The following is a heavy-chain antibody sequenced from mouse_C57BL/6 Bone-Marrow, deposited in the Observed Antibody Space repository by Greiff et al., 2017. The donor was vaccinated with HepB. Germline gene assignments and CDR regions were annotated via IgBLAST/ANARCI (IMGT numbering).Heavy chain of an antibody. D-gene: IGHD4-1*01. CDR3: VNWVFDY. CDR1: GYTFTSYW. V-gene: IGHV1-55*01. J-gene: IGHJ2*01. Sequence: QVHVKQPGAELVKPGASVKMSCKASGYTFTSYWITWVKQRPGQGLEWIGDIYPGSGSTNYNEKFKSKATLTVDTSSSTAYMQLSSLTSEDSAVYYCVNWVFDYWGQGTTLTVSS. CDR2: IYPGSGST.